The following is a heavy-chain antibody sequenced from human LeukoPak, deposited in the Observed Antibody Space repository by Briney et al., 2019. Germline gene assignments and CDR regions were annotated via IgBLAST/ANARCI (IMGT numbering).Heavy chain of an antibody. CDR2: INPNSGGT. J-gene: IGHJ2*01. D-gene: IGHD4-17*01. Sequence: ASVKVSCTASGGTFSSYAFSWVRQAPGQGLEWMGRINPNSGGTNYAQKFQGRVTMTRDTSISTAYMELSRLRSDDTAVYYCARTYGDYTYWYFDLWGRGTLVTVSS. V-gene: IGHV1-2*06. CDR3: ARTYGDYTYWYFDL. CDR1: GGTFSSYA.